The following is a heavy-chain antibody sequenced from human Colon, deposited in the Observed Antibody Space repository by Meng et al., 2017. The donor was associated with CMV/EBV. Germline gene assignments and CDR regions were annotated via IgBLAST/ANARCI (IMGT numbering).Heavy chain of an antibody. CDR2: IRSDGTIT. Sequence: EVHLVESGGGLVQPGGSLRLSCAVSGFPFSSHWLVWVRQVPGKGLVWVSRIRSDGTITYYADSVKGRFTISRDNAKDTVYLQMNSLTDEDTAVYYCATLPPGYWGKGTLVTVST. V-gene: IGHV3-74*01. D-gene: IGHD2-21*02. J-gene: IGHJ4*02. CDR3: ATLPPGY. CDR1: GFPFSSHW.